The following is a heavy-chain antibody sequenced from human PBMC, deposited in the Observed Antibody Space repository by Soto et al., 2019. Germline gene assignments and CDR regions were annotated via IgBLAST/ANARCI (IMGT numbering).Heavy chain of an antibody. D-gene: IGHD1-1*01. V-gene: IGHV3-21*01. Sequence: GGSLRLSCAASGFTFSSYGMHWVRQAPGKGLEWVSSISSSSSYIYYADSVKGRFTISRDNAKNSLYLQMNSLRAEDTAVYYCARDTDAEPLDIWGQGTMVTVSS. CDR3: ARDTDAEPLDI. CDR1: GFTFSSYG. CDR2: ISSSSSYI. J-gene: IGHJ3*02.